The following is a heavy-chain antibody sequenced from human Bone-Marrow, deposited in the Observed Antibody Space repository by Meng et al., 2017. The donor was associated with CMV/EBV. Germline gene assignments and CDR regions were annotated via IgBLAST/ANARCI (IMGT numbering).Heavy chain of an antibody. D-gene: IGHD6-19*01. CDR1: GYTFTSYY. Sequence: ASVKVSCKASGYTFTSYYMHWVRQAPGQGLEWMGIINPSGGSTSYAQKFQGRVTMTRDTSTSTVYMELSSLRSEDTAMYYCARAQAGVGWFDPWGQGTLVTVSS. CDR3: ARAQAGVGWFDP. J-gene: IGHJ5*02. CDR2: INPSGGST. V-gene: IGHV1-46*01.